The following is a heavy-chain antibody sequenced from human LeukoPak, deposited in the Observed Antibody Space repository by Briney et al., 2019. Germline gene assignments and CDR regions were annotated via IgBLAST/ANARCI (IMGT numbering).Heavy chain of an antibody. V-gene: IGHV1-69*01. CDR3: AKDQQYSSAWKQIGAFDI. CDR2: IIPIFGTA. Sequence: ASGKVSCKASGGTFSSYAISWVRQAPGQGLEWIGGIIPIFGTANYAQKFQGRVTITADESTSTAYMELSSLRSDDTAVYYCAKDQQYSSAWKQIGAFDIWGQGTMVTASS. CDR1: GGTFSSYA. J-gene: IGHJ3*02. D-gene: IGHD6-19*01.